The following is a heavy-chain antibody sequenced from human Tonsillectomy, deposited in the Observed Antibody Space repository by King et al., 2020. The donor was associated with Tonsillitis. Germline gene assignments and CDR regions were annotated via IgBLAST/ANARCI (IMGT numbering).Heavy chain of an antibody. D-gene: IGHD3-22*01. CDR1: GFTFSSYA. CDR3: ARTYYYDSSGYYYEDFDY. Sequence: VQLVESGGGVVQPGRSLRLSCAASGFTFSSYAMHWVRQAPGKGLEWVAVISYDGSNKYYADSVKGRFTISRDNSKNTLSLQMNSLRAEDTAVYYCARTYYYDSSGYYYEDFDYWGQGTLVTVSS. CDR2: ISYDGSNK. V-gene: IGHV3-30*01. J-gene: IGHJ4*02.